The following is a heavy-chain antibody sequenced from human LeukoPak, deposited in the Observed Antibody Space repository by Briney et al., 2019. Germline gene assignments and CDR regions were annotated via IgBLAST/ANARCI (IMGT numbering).Heavy chain of an antibody. Sequence: GWAVPLSRLASGCTLHQYVMNALRQPPGKGLEGVSAINIRGGSTYYADSVKDRFTISRVNSKKTLYLQMNSLRVEDTALYYCAKGELGHCDSVSCSKHYFDYWGQGTLVTVSS. CDR1: GCTLHQYV. J-gene: IGHJ4*02. CDR3: AKGELGHCDSVSCSKHYFDY. CDR2: INIRGGST. D-gene: IGHD2-2*01. V-gene: IGHV3-23*01.